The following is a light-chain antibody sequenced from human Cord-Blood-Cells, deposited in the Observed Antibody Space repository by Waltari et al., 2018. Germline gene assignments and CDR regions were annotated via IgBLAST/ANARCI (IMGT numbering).Light chain of an antibody. CDR3: CSYAGSSTLV. CDR1: RSEVGRFNL. CDR2: EGS. Sequence: QSALTQPASVSGSPGQSITISCPGPRSEVGRFNLSPGYQQHPGKAPKLMIYEGSKRPSGVSNRFSGSKSGNTASLTISGLQAEDEADYYCCSYAGSSTLVFGGGTKLTVL. J-gene: IGLJ3*02. V-gene: IGLV2-23*01.